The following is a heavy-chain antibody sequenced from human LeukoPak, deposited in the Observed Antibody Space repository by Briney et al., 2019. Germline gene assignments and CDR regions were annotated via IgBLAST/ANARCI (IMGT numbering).Heavy chain of an antibody. V-gene: IGHV4-61*02. J-gene: IGHJ6*03. D-gene: IGHD2-2*01. CDR1: GASTSDNNFY. CDR2: TFNGGSP. Sequence: PSETLSLTCNVSGASTSDNNFYWNWIRQPAGESREWIGRTFNGGSPNYNPSLMSRVTISMDTSTNQFSLKLNSVTAADTAIYYCARGVVSPRFFDYMDVWGKGTPVTVSS. CDR3: ARGVVSPRFFDYMDV.